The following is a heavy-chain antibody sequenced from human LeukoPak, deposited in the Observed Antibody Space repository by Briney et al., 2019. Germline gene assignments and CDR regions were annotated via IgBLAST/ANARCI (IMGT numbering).Heavy chain of an antibody. CDR2: ISGNGYST. V-gene: IGHV3-23*01. D-gene: IGHD2-8*02. Sequence: GGSLRLSCAASGVIFSSYAMNWVRQAPGKGLEWVSAISGNGYSTYYADSVKGRFTISRDNSKNAFYLQMTSLRVEDTATYYCARGVLGLIPIDYWGQGTLVTVSS. CDR1: GVIFSSYA. CDR3: ARGVLGLIPIDY. J-gene: IGHJ4*02.